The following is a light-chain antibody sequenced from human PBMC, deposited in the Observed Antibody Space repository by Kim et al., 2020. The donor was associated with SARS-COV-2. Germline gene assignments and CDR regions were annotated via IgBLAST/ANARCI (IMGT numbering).Light chain of an antibody. CDR1: QSVSSN. V-gene: IGKV3-15*01. J-gene: IGKJ2*01. Sequence: VSPGERATLSCGAGQSVSSNLAWYQQKPGQAPRLLIYGASTRATGIPARFSGSGSGTEFTLTISSLQSEDFAVYYCQQYNNWAPYTFGQGTKLEI. CDR3: QQYNNWAPYT. CDR2: GAS.